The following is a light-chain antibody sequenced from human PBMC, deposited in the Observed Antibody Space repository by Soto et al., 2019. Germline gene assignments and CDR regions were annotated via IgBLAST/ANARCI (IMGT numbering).Light chain of an antibody. J-gene: IGKJ5*01. CDR3: QQYGSSPIT. CDR1: QTVISTH. V-gene: IGKV3-20*01. Sequence: EIILTQTPGTLSLVPGEGATLTCKTSQTVISTHLAWYQQKPGQAPRLLIYGASSRATGIPDRFSGSGSGTDFTLTISRLEPEDFAVYYCQQYGSSPITFGRGTRLRL. CDR2: GAS.